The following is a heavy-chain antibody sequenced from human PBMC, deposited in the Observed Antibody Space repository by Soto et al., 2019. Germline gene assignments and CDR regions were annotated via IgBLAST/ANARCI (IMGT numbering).Heavy chain of an antibody. Sequence: QVQLVQSGAEVKKPGASVKVSCKASGYTFSSYLLHWVRQAPGQRLEWMGWINAGNGNTKYSQKFHGRVALTRDTSARTASMELRSLTSDDTPVYYCASPSSGSERFYWGQGILVTVSS. J-gene: IGHJ4*02. D-gene: IGHD3-10*01. CDR3: ASPSSGSERFY. V-gene: IGHV1-3*01. CDR1: GYTFSSYL. CDR2: INAGNGNT.